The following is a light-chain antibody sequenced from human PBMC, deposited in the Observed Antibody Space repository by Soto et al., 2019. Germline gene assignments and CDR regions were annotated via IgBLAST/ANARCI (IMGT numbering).Light chain of an antibody. CDR1: SSYVGGYDY. CDR3: SSYTRSSLYV. J-gene: IGLJ1*01. Sequence: QCALTRPASVSGSPGQSTTISCTGTSSYVGGYDYVSWYQHHPGKAPKLMIYDVSSRPAGVANRFSGSKSGNTASLTISGLQAEDEADYYCSSYTRSSLYVFGTGTKVTVL. CDR2: DVS. V-gene: IGLV2-14*03.